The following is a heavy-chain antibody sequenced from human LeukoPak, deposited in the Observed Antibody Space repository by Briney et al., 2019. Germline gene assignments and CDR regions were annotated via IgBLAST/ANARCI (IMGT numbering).Heavy chain of an antibody. CDR3: ARDKLWFGEYLDY. Sequence: SETLSLTCTVSGGSISSSSYYWGWIRQPPGKGLEWIGSIYYSGSTYYNPSLKSRVTISVDTSKNQFSLKLSSVTAADTAVYYCARDKLWFGEYLDYWGQGTLVTVSS. D-gene: IGHD3-10*01. CDR1: GGSISSSSYY. CDR2: IYYSGST. V-gene: IGHV4-39*02. J-gene: IGHJ4*02.